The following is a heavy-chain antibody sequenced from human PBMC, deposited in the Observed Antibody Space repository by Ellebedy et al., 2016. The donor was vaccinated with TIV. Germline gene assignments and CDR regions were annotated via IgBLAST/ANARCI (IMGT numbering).Heavy chain of an antibody. CDR3: ARDMTMDY. J-gene: IGHJ4*02. CDR1: GYTFTGYY. V-gene: IGHV1-2*02. D-gene: IGHD4/OR15-4a*01. CDR2: INPNSGGA. Sequence: AASVKVSCKASGYTFTGYYMHWVRQAPGQGLEWMGWINPNSGGANYVQKFQGRVTVTSDTSISTAYMELSRLRSDDTAVYYCARDMTMDYWGQGTLVTVSS.